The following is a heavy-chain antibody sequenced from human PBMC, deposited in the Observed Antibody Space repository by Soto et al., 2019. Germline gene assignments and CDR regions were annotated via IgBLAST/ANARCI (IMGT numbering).Heavy chain of an antibody. Sequence: QVHLVQSGAEVKKTGASVKISCEASGYPFSDYAIHWVRQAPGQRLEWMGRINAGNGNTEYSQPFQDSLTITRHSSARTPFTQLGSLTSDDSAVYFCARDRDRVNYYYYYMDVWSRGTTVIVSS. CDR3: ARDRDRVNYYYYYMDV. CDR2: INAGNGNT. V-gene: IGHV1-3*01. CDR1: GYPFSDYA. J-gene: IGHJ6*03.